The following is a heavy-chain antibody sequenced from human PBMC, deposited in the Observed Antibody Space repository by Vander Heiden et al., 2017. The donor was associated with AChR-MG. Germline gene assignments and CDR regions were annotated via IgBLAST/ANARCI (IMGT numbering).Heavy chain of an antibody. V-gene: IGHV3-30*10. Sequence: QVPPVESGGGVVQPGRSTRLHCPASGFSLSNYRIHWVRQARGRGLSGVAITSYDGSNKDNTDTVTSRFTISRDNSKSTVYLQMNSLRAEDTAVYYCARVSEASIFGVIVNDALDVWGQGTMVTVSS. D-gene: IGHD3-3*01. CDR3: ARVSEASIFGVIVNDALDV. CDR1: GFSLSNYR. J-gene: IGHJ3*01. CDR2: TSYDGSNK.